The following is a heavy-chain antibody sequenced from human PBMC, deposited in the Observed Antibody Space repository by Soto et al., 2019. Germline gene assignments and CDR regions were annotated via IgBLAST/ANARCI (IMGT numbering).Heavy chain of an antibody. CDR1: GYTFITYG. Sequence: QVQLVQSGAEVKKPGASVKVSCKASGYTFITYGVSWVRQAAGQGLDWLGWISTYNGNTRYAERLQGRVTMTTDTTTNTTYMELRNLRTDDTAVYYCARGPTDYYDNNANYFLDYWGQGTLVTVSS. D-gene: IGHD3-22*01. V-gene: IGHV1-18*01. J-gene: IGHJ4*02. CDR3: ARGPTDYYDNNANYFLDY. CDR2: ISTYNGNT.